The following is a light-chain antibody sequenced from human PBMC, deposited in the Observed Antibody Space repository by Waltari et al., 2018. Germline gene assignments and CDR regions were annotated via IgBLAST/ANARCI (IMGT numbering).Light chain of an antibody. V-gene: IGKV1-12*01. J-gene: IGKJ2*01. CDR2: AAS. CDR1: QGISSC. CDR3: QQFDTDVT. Sequence: DIQMTQSPSSLSASVGDRVTITCRASQGISSCLAWYQQKPGKAPELLIYAASSFQSGVPSRFSGSGSGTEFTLTIKSLQPDDFGTYFCQQFDTDVTFGQGTKVEI.